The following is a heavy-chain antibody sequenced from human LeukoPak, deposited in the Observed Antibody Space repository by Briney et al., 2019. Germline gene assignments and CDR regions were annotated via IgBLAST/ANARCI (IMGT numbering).Heavy chain of an antibody. CDR1: GFTFSSYG. V-gene: IGHV3-23*01. CDR2: ISGSGGST. J-gene: IGHJ4*02. CDR3: AKDKVAAAGTPYYFDY. Sequence: PGGSLRLSCAASGFTFSSYGMSWVRQAPGKGLGWVSAISGSGGSTYYADSVKGRFTISRDNSKNTLYLQMNSLRAEDTAVYYCAKDKVAAAGTPYYFDYWGQGTLVTVSS. D-gene: IGHD6-13*01.